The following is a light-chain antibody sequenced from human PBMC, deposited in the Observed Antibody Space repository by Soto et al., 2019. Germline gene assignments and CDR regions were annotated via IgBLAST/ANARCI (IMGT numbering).Light chain of an antibody. Sequence: DNQMTPPPSIVSASVGDRGTLTWPASQSISSWLAWYQQKPGKAPKILIYTASSLEGGVPSRFSGSGSGTEFTLTISSLQPDDFATYYCQQYNGYRWTFGQGTKVDI. CDR1: QSISSW. J-gene: IGKJ1*01. CDR2: TAS. V-gene: IGKV1-5*03. CDR3: QQYNGYRWT.